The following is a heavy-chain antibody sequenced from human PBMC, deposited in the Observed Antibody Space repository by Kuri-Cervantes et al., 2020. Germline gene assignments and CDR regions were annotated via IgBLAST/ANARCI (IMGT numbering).Heavy chain of an antibody. V-gene: IGHV3-48*01. Sequence: GGSLRLSCAASGFTFSSYGMHWVRQAPGKGLEWVSSISSSSSGIYYADSVKGRFTISRDNAKNSLYLQMNSLRAEDTAVYYCARRDLHDAFDIWGQGTMVTVSS. CDR1: GFTFSSYG. CDR3: ARRDLHDAFDI. J-gene: IGHJ3*02. CDR2: ISSSSSGI.